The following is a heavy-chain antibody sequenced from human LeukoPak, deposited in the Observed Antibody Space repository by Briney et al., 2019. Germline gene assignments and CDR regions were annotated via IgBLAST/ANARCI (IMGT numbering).Heavy chain of an antibody. CDR1: GFTVSSNS. D-gene: IGHD3-22*01. CDR3: ANHYYDSSGYSRYYYYMDV. V-gene: IGHV3-53*01. Sequence: PGGSLRLSCTVSGFTVSSNSMSWVRQAPGKGLEWVSFIYSDNTHYSDSVKGRFTISRDNSKNTLYLQMNSLRAEDTAVYYCANHYYDSSGYSRYYYYMDVWGKGTTVTISS. J-gene: IGHJ6*03. CDR2: IYSDNT.